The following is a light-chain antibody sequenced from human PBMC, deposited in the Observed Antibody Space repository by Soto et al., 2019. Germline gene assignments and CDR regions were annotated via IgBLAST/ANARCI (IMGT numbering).Light chain of an antibody. J-gene: IGKJ1*01. Sequence: EIVMTQSPATLSVSPGERATLSCRASQNVLSYLAWYQQKPGQAPRLLIYGASSRATGIPDRFSGSGSGTDFTLTISRLQPEDFAVYYCQQYGSSPWTFGQGTKVDI. CDR1: QNVLSY. CDR2: GAS. CDR3: QQYGSSPWT. V-gene: IGKV3-20*01.